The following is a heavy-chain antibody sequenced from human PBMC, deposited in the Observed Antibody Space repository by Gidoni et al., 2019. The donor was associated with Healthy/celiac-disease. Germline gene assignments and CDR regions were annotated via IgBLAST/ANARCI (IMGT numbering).Heavy chain of an antibody. CDR2: IYYSGST. V-gene: IGHV4-59*08. CDR1: GGSISSYY. D-gene: IGHD6-13*01. CDR3: ARGGSSWDEYAFDI. J-gene: IGHJ3*02. Sequence: QVQLQESGPGLVKPPETLSLTCTVPGGSISSYYLSWIRQPPGKGLEWIGYIYYSGSTNYNPSLKSRVTISVDTSKNQFSLKLSSVTAADTAVYYCARGGSSWDEYAFDIWGQGTMVTVSS.